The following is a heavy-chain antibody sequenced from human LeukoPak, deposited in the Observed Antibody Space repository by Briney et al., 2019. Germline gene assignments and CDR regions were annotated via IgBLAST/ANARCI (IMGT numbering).Heavy chain of an antibody. D-gene: IGHD3-22*01. CDR2: IYPGDSVT. CDR1: GYSCTSYW. J-gene: IGHJ4*02. V-gene: IGHV5-51*01. Sequence: GESLQISCKGSGYSCTSYWIGWVRQMPGKGVEWMGIIYPGDSVTRYSPSFQGQVTISADKSISTASLQWSSLKASDTAMYYLCTQKPDYFDSSGYCDYWGQGTLVTVSS. CDR3: CTQKPDYFDSSGYCDY.